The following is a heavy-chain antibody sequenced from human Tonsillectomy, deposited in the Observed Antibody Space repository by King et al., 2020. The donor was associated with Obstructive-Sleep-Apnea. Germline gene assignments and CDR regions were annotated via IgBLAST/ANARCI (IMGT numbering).Heavy chain of an antibody. D-gene: IGHD4-17*01. CDR1: GFSLSTSGMC. CDR3: ARMGVNFDYGDYVGIGADNSAAKDYYFYCGLDV. V-gene: IGHV2-70*11. CDR2: IDWDDNK. J-gene: IGHJ6*02. Sequence: TLKESGPALVKPTQTLTLTCTFSGFSLSTSGMCVSWIRQPPGKALEWLARIDWDDNKYYSTSLKTRLTISKDTSKNQVVLTMTNMDPVDTATYYCARMGVNFDYGDYVGIGADNSAAKDYYFYCGLDVWGQGTTVTVSS.